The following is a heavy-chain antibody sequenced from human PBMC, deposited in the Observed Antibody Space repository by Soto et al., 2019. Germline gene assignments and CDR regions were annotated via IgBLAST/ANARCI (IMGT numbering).Heavy chain of an antibody. CDR3: AKDLGKAAAGNWFDP. Sequence: EVQLLESGGGVVQPGGSLRLSCAASGFTFSSYAMSWVRQAPGKGLEWVSAISGSGGSTYYADSVKGRFTISRDNSKNTLYLQMNSLRDEDTAVYDCAKDLGKAAAGNWFDPWGQGTLVTVSS. CDR2: ISGSGGST. D-gene: IGHD6-13*01. J-gene: IGHJ5*02. V-gene: IGHV3-23*01. CDR1: GFTFSSYA.